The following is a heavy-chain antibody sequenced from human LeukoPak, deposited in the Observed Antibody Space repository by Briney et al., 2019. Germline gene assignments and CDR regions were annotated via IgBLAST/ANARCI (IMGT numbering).Heavy chain of an antibody. CDR2: ISGSSYI. V-gene: IGHV3-21*01. D-gene: IGHD2-2*01. J-gene: IGHJ6*03. CDR1: GFTFSSYT. Sequence: GGSLRLSCVASGFTFSSYTMNWVRQTPGKGLEWVSSISGSSYIYYADSVKGRFTISRDNAKNSLYLQMNSLRAEDTAVYYCARADSAGDCSSTSCYYMDVWGKGTTVTVSS. CDR3: ARADSAGDCSSTSCYYMDV.